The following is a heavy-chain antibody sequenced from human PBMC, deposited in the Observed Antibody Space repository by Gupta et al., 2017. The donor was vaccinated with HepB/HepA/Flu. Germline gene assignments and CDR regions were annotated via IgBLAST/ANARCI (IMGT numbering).Heavy chain of an antibody. Sequence: GSIYYSGSTYYNPSLKSRVTISVDTSKNQFSLKLSSVTAADTAVYYCARHCYPKSSTSCFDYWGQGTLVTVSS. D-gene: IGHD2-2*01. CDR3: ARHCYPKSSTSCFDY. J-gene: IGHJ4*02. CDR2: IYYSGST. V-gene: IGHV4-39*01.